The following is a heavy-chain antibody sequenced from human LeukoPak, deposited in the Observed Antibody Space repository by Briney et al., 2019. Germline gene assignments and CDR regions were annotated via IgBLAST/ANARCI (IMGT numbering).Heavy chain of an antibody. V-gene: IGHV4-59*01. CDR1: GGSISRYF. CDR2: LFYSGST. D-gene: IGHD3-10*01. J-gene: IGHJ4*02. CDR3: ATVAVIRGVTYLDY. Sequence: SETLSLTCTVSGGSISRYFWSWIRQPPGKGLEWIAYLFYSGSTDYDPSLESRVTISVDTSKNHFSLKLRSVTAADTAVYYCATVAVIRGVTYLDYWGQGTLVTVSS.